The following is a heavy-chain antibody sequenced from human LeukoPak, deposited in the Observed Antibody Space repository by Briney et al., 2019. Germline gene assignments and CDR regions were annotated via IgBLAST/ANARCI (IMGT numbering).Heavy chain of an antibody. D-gene: IGHD3-10*01. V-gene: IGHV1-2*02. CDR3: ARGRSIEGSGSLWKY. Sequence: ASVKVSCKASGYTFTGYYMHWVRQAPGQGLEWMGWINPNSGGTSFTQKFQGRVTMTRGTSIRTAYMEVSRLRSDDTAVYYCARGRSIEGSGSLWKYWGQGTLVTVSS. CDR1: GYTFTGYY. J-gene: IGHJ4*02. CDR2: INPNSGGT.